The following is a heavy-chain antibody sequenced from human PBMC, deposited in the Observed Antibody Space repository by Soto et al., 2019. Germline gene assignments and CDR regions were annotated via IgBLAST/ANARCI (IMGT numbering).Heavy chain of an antibody. V-gene: IGHV4-34*01. D-gene: IGHD3-10*01. CDR2: INHSGST. CDR1: GGSFSGYY. Sequence: QVQLQQWGAGLLKPSETLSLTCAVYGGSFSGYYWSWIRQPPGKGLEWIGEINHSGSTNYNPSLKSRVTISVDTSKNQFSLKLSSVTAADTAVYYCARGMRGESRITMVRGVTKYYGMDVWGQGTTVTVSS. CDR3: ARGMRGESRITMVRGVTKYYGMDV. J-gene: IGHJ6*02.